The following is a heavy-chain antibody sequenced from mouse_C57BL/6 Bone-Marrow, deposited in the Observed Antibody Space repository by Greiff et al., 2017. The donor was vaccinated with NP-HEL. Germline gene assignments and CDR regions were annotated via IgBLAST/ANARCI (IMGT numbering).Heavy chain of an antibody. V-gene: IGHV7-3*01. CDR1: GFTFTDYY. J-gene: IGHJ3*01. CDR3: ARSPYGNYGCAY. Sequence: EVQGVESGGGLVQPGGSLSLSCAASGFTFTDYYMSWVRLPPGKALEWLGFIRNKANGYTTEYSASVKGRFTISRDNSHSILYLQMNALRAEDSAAYYCARSPYGNYGCAYWGQGTLVTVSA. D-gene: IGHD2-1*01. CDR2: IRNKANGYTT.